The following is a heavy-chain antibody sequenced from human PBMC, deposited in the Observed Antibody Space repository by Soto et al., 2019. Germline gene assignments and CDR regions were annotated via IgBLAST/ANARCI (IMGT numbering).Heavy chain of an antibody. V-gene: IGHV4-39*01. Sequence: PSETLSLTCTVSGGSISSSSYYWGWIRQPPGKGLEWIGSIYYSGSTYYNPSLKSRVTISVDTSKNQFSLKLSSVTAADTAVYYCARHVTVAGILSVWFDPWGQGTLVTVSS. CDR2: IYYSGST. CDR3: ARHVTVAGILSVWFDP. J-gene: IGHJ5*02. CDR1: GGSISSSSYY. D-gene: IGHD6-19*01.